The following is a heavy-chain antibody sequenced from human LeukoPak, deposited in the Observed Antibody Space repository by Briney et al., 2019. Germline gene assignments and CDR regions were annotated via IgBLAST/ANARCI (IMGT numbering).Heavy chain of an antibody. CDR1: GFTFSSYG. J-gene: IGHJ3*02. D-gene: IGHD1-26*01. V-gene: IGHV3-30*02. CDR2: IRYDGSNK. Sequence: AGGSLRLSCAASGFTFSSYGMHWVRQAPGKGLEWVAFIRYDGSNKYYADSVKGRFTISRDNSKNTLYLQMNSLRAEGTAVYYCATTPVGAFDIWGQGTMVTVSS. CDR3: ATTPVGAFDI.